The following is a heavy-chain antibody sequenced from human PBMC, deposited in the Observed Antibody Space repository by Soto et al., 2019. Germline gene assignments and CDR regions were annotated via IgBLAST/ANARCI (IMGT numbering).Heavy chain of an antibody. CDR2: IYYSGGT. Sequence: SETLSLTCTVSGGSISSYYWSWIRQPPGKGLEWIGYIYYSGGTNYNPSLKSRVTISVTTSKNQFSLKLSSVTAADTAVYYCARRHGDYSLGHYYYYMDVWGKGTTVTVSS. CDR1: GGSISSYY. V-gene: IGHV4-59*08. J-gene: IGHJ6*03. CDR3: ARRHGDYSLGHYYYYMDV. D-gene: IGHD4-17*01.